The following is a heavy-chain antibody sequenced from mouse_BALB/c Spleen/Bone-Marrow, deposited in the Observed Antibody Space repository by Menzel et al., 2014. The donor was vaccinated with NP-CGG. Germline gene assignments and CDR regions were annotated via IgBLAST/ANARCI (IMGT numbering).Heavy chain of an antibody. J-gene: IGHJ3*01. CDR3: ARGFITTVVPFAY. CDR1: GYSITSGYY. Sequence: VQLQQSGPGLVKPSQSLSLTCSVTGYSITSGYYWNWIRQLPGNKLEWMGYISYDGSNDSNPSLKNRISITRDTSKNQFFLKLNSVTTEDTATYYCARGFITTVVPFAYWGQGTLVTVSA. D-gene: IGHD1-1*01. CDR2: ISYDGSN. V-gene: IGHV3-6*02.